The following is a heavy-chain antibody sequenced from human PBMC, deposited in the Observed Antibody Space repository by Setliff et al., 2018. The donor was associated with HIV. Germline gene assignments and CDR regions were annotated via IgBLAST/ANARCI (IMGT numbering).Heavy chain of an antibody. D-gene: IGHD3-16*01. V-gene: IGHV1-3*01. CDR3: ARIWGIPPLYYFDY. J-gene: IGHJ4*02. Sequence: ASVKVSCKASGYTFTSYAMHWVRQAPGQRLEWMVWIHAGNGYTKYSQKFQGRVTFTRDTSASAAYMDLSSLRSEDTAVYYCARIWGIPPLYYFDYWGQGTLVTVSS. CDR2: IHAGNGYT. CDR1: GYTFTSYA.